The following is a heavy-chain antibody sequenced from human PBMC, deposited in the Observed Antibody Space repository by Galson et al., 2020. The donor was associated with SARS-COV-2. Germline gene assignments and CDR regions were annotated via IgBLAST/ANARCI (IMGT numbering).Heavy chain of an antibody. CDR2: ISGSGRTT. CDR3: AKEGEQLMDV. CDR1: GFTFNTYG. D-gene: IGHD6-13*01. J-gene: IGHJ6*03. V-gene: IGHV3-23*01. Sequence: GESLKISCAASGFTFNTYGMSWVRQAPGKGLEWVSAISGSGRTTYYADSVKGRFTISRDNSKNILYLQMNSLRAEDTALYYCAKEGEQLMDVWGNGTTVTVSS.